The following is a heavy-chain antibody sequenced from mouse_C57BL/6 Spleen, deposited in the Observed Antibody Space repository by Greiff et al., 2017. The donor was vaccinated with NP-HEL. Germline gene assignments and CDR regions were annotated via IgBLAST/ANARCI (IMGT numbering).Heavy chain of an antibody. CDR3: ARGGDYDDYYDWFAY. J-gene: IGHJ3*01. CDR1: GYTFTSSG. Sequence: QVQLQQSGAELARPGASVKLSCKASGYTFTSSGLSWVKPRPGQGLEWIGEIYPRSGNTYYNEKFKGKATLTADKSSSTGYTELRSRTSEDAEVYVCARGGDYDDYYDWFAYWGQGTLVTVSA. D-gene: IGHD2-3*01. V-gene: IGHV1-81*01. CDR2: IYPRSGNT.